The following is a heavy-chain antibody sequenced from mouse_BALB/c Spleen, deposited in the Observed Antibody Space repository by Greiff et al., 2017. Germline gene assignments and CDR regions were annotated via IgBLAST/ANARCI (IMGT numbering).Heavy chain of an antibody. J-gene: IGHJ3*01. D-gene: IGHD2-1*01. V-gene: IGHV5-9-4*01. CDR2: ISSGGSYT. CDR1: GFTFSSYA. Sequence: EVKLMESGGGLVKPGGSLKLSCAASGFTFSSYAMSWVRQSPEKRLEWVAEISSGGSYTYYPDTVTGRFTISRDNAKNTLYLEMSSLRSEDTAMYYCAREGNRAWFAYWGQGTLVTVSA. CDR3: AREGNRAWFAY.